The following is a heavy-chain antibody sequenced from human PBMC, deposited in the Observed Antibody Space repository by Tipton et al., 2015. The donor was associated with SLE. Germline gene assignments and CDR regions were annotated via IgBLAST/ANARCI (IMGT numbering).Heavy chain of an antibody. J-gene: IGHJ4*02. CDR2: ISAYNGNT. CDR1: GYTFTSYG. CDR3: ARDVVRCSGGSCYRYFDY. V-gene: IGHV1-18*01. Sequence: VQLVQSGAEVKKPGASVKVSCKASGYTFTSYGISWVRQAPGQGLEWMGWISAYNGNTNYAQKLQGRVTMTTDTSTSTAYMELRSLRSDDTAVYYCARDVVRCSGGSCYRYFDYWGQGTLVTVSS. D-gene: IGHD2-15*01.